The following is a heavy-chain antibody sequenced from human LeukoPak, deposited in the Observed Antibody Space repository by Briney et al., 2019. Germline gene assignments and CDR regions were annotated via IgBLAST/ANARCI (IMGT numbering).Heavy chain of an antibody. J-gene: IGHJ5*02. CDR3: ARDGGYSGYEVWFDP. CDR2: ISAYNGNT. CDR1: GYTFTSYG. D-gene: IGHD5-12*01. Sequence: GASVKVSSKASGYTFTSYGISWVRQAPGQGLEWMGWISAYNGNTNYAQKLQGRVTMTTDTSTSTAYMELRSLRSDDTAVYYCARDGGYSGYEVWFDPWGQGTLVTVSS. V-gene: IGHV1-18*01.